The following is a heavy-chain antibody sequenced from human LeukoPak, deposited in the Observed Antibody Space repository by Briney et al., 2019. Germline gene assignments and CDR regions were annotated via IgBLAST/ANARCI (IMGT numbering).Heavy chain of an antibody. CDR2: IYTSGST. Sequence: SETLSLTCTASGGSISSYYWSWIRQPPGKGLEWIGYIYTSGSTNYNPSLKSRVTISVDTSKNQFSLKLSSVTAADTAVYYCARSSVARYSSSWYYDYWGQGTLVTVSS. CDR1: GGSISSYY. D-gene: IGHD6-13*01. J-gene: IGHJ4*02. V-gene: IGHV4-4*09. CDR3: ARSSVARYSSSWYYDY.